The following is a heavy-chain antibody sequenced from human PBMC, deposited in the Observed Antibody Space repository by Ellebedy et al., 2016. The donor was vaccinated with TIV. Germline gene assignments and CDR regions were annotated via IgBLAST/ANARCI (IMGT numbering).Heavy chain of an antibody. Sequence: AASVKVSCKASGGTFSSYAISWVRQAPGQGLEWMGGIIPIFGTANYAQKFQGRVTITADESTSTAYMELSSLRSEDTAVYYCAGFADHRNYYYYGMDVWGQGTTVTVSS. CDR1: GGTFSSYA. V-gene: IGHV1-69*13. CDR3: AGFADHRNYYYYGMDV. CDR2: IIPIFGTA. D-gene: IGHD2-21*01. J-gene: IGHJ6*02.